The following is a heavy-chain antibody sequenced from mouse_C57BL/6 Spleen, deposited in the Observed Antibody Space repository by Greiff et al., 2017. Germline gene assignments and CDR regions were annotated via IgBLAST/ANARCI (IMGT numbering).Heavy chain of an antibody. J-gene: IGHJ1*03. V-gene: IGHV1-55*01. D-gene: IGHD2-2*01. CDR3: EREGLWLRLYFDV. Sequence: QVQLQQPGAELVKPGASVKMSCKASGYTFTSYWITWVKQRPGQGLEWIGDIYPGSGSTNYNEKFKSKATLTLDTSSSTAYMQLSSLTSEDSAVYYCEREGLWLRLYFDVWGTGTTVTGSS. CDR1: GYTFTSYW. CDR2: IYPGSGST.